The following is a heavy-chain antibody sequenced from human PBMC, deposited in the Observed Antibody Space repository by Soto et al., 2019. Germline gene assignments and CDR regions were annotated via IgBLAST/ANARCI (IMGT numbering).Heavy chain of an antibody. Sequence: SETLSLTCTVPGGSISSYYWSWIRQPPGKGLEWIGYIYYSGITNYNPSLKIRVTIAVDTYKNQFSLKLSSLTAADTAVYYCAREGIAARRVYSSYYGMDVWGQGTTVTVSS. V-gene: IGHV4-59*01. J-gene: IGHJ6*02. D-gene: IGHD6-6*01. CDR1: GGSISSYY. CDR2: IYYSGIT. CDR3: AREGIAARRVYSSYYGMDV.